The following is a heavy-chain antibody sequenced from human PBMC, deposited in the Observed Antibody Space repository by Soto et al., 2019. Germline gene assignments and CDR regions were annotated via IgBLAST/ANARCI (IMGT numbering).Heavy chain of an antibody. CDR3: ASPLWRDDYNWGYFDL. CDR2: ISYDGSNK. D-gene: IGHD4-4*01. Sequence: QVQLVESGGGVVQPGRSLRLSCAASGFTFSMYAMHWVRQAPGKGLEWVAVISYDGSNKYYADSVKGRFTISRDNSKNTLYLQMNSLRAEDTAVYYCASPLWRDDYNWGYFDLWGRGTLVTVSS. J-gene: IGHJ2*01. V-gene: IGHV3-30-3*01. CDR1: GFTFSMYA.